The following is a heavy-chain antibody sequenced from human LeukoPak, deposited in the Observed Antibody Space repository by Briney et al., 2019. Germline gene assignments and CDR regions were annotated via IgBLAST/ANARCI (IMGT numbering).Heavy chain of an antibody. Sequence: PGGSLRLSCAASGFTFSSYSMNWVRQAPGKGLEWVSAISGSGGSTYYADSVKGRFTISRDNSKNTLYLQMNSLRAEDTAVYYCARGDYYGSGSQVYWGQGTLVTVSS. CDR2: ISGSGGST. D-gene: IGHD3-10*01. V-gene: IGHV3-23*01. J-gene: IGHJ4*02. CDR3: ARGDYYGSGSQVY. CDR1: GFTFSSYS.